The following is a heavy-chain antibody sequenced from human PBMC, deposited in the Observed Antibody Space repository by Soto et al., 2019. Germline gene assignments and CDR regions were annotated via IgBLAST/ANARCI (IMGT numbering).Heavy chain of an antibody. CDR2: IKDGGRT. V-gene: IGHV4-34*01. CDR3: ARGQEGVVATH. D-gene: IGHD5-12*01. Sequence: QVQLQQWGAGLLKPSETLSLNCAVNGGSLSGYYWSWIRQPPGKGLEWIGEIKDGGRTNYSPSLKSXXTXSLXTSNNQFSLRLYSVTAADTGVYYCARGQEGVVATHWDQGTLVTVSS. J-gene: IGHJ4*02. CDR1: GGSLSGYY.